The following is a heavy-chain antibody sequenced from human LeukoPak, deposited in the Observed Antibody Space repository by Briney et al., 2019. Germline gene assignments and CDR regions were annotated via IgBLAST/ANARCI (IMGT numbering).Heavy chain of an antibody. J-gene: IGHJ2*01. D-gene: IGHD6-25*01. CDR3: ARDRRGSHRYFDL. Sequence: ASVKVSCKASGYTFTSYAMNWVRQAPGQGLEWMGWINTNTGNPTYAQGFTGRFVFSLDTSVSTAYLLISSLKTEDTALYYCARDRRGSHRYFDLWGRGTLVTVSS. CDR1: GYTFTSYA. CDR2: INTNTGNP. V-gene: IGHV7-4-1*02.